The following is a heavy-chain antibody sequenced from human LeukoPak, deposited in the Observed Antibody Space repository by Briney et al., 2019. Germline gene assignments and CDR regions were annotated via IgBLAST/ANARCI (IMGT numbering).Heavy chain of an antibody. CDR3: AKAAIGGYYYDSSGYYFDY. CDR1: GFTFGDYA. D-gene: IGHD3-22*01. V-gene: IGHV3-23*01. J-gene: IGHJ4*02. CDR2: ISGSGGST. Sequence: GGSLRLSCTASGFTFGDYAMSWVRQAPGKGLEWVSGISGSGGSTYYADSVKGRFTISRDNSKNTLYLQMNSLRAEDTAIYYCAKAAIGGYYYDSSGYYFDYWGQGTLVTVSS.